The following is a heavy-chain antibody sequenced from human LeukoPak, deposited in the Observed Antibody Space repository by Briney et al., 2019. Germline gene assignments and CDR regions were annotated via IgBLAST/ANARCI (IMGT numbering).Heavy chain of an antibody. CDR3: ALIAVAGHGLGY. V-gene: IGHV1-2*06. CDR2: INPNSGGT. Sequence: GASVKVSCKASGHTFTGYYMHWVRQAPGQGLEWMGRINPNSGGTNYAQKFQGRVTMTRDTSISTAYMELSRLRSDDTAVYYCALIAVAGHGLGYWGQGTLVTVSS. CDR1: GHTFTGYY. J-gene: IGHJ4*02. D-gene: IGHD6-19*01.